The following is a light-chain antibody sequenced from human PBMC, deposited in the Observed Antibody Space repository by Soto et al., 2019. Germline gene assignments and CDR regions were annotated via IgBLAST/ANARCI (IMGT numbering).Light chain of an antibody. CDR1: QSVDTW. CDR2: DAS. V-gene: IGKV3-11*01. CDR3: QQRSNWIT. J-gene: IGKJ5*01. Sequence: EIVLTQSPATLSLSPGDTATLSCRASQSVDTWLTWYQQKPGQPPRLLIYDASNRATGIPARFSGSGSGTDFTLTISSLEPEDFAVYYCQQRSNWITFGQGTRLEIE.